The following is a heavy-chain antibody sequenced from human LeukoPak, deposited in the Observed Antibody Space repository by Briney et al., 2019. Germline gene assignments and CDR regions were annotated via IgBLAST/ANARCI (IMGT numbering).Heavy chain of an antibody. CDR2: IYYSGST. CDR1: GGSISSYY. CDR3: ARVESPLDYYYYYMDV. V-gene: IGHV4-59*01. Sequence: SETLSLTCTVSGGSISSYYWSWIRQPPGKGLEWIGYIYYSGSTNYNPSLKSRVAISVDTSKNQFSLKLSSVTAADTAVYYCARVESPLDYYYYYMDVWCKRTMVTVSS. J-gene: IGHJ6*03.